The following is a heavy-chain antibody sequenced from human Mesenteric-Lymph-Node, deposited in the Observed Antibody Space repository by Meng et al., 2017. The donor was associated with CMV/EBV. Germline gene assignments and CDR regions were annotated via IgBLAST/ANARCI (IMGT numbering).Heavy chain of an antibody. CDR3: AIARKSGLGFDY. D-gene: IGHD3-10*01. Sequence: ASVKVSCKASGYTFTDNYIHWVRQAPGQGLEWMGWINPNSGDTNYIQKFQGRVTMTRDTAISTAYMELSRVRSDDTAVFYCAIARKSGLGFDYWGQGTLVTVSS. J-gene: IGHJ4*02. V-gene: IGHV1-2*02. CDR2: INPNSGDT. CDR1: GYTFTDNY.